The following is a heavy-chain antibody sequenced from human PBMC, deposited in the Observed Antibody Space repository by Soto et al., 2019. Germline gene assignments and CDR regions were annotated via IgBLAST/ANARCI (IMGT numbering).Heavy chain of an antibody. CDR2: INPNSGGT. V-gene: IGHV1-2*04. J-gene: IGHJ6*02. CDR3: ARDLGATMIVAVSFGMDV. CDR1: GYTFTGYY. Sequence: ASVKVSCKASGYTFTGYYMHWVRQAPGQGLEWMGWINPNSGGTNYAQKFQGWVTMTRDTSISTAYMELSRLRSDDTAVYYCARDLGATMIVAVSFGMDVWGQGTXVTVSS. D-gene: IGHD3-22*01.